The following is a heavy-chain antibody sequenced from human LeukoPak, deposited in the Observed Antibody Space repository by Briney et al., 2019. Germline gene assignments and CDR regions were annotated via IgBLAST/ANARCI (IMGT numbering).Heavy chain of an antibody. V-gene: IGHV3-23*01. J-gene: IGHJ4*02. CDR2: ISGSGGST. D-gene: IGHD6-13*01. Sequence: GGSLRLSCAASGFTFSTYAMSGVRQAPGEGLEWVSAISGSGGSTYYADSVKGRFTISRDNSKNTLHLQMNSLRAEDTAVYYCANSAGIAAAGYYFDYWGQGTLVTVSS. CDR1: GFTFSTYA. CDR3: ANSAGIAAAGYYFDY.